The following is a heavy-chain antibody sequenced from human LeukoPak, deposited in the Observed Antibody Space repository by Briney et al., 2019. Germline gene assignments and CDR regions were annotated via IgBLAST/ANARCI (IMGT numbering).Heavy chain of an antibody. Sequence: SETLSLTCTVSGGAISSGTYYWTWIRQPAGKGLEWIGRIYTTGSTNYNPSLKSRVTMSTDTSKNQFSLKLSSVTAADTAVYYCARVTTGGYYNCWGQGTLVTVSS. V-gene: IGHV4-61*02. CDR3: ARVTTGGYYNC. J-gene: IGHJ4*02. D-gene: IGHD3-22*01. CDR2: IYTTGST. CDR1: GGAISSGTYY.